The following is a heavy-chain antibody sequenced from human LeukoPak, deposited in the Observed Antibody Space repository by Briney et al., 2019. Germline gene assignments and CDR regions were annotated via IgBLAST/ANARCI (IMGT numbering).Heavy chain of an antibody. CDR1: GYTFTSYY. CDR3: ARVEYYYDSSGHFDY. Sequence: ASVKVSCKASGYTFTSYYMHWVRQAPGQGLEWMGIINPSGGSTSYAQKFQGRVTMTRDTSTSTVYMELSSLRSDDTAVYYCARVEYYYDSSGHFDYWGQGTLVTVSS. J-gene: IGHJ4*02. D-gene: IGHD3-22*01. CDR2: INPSGGST. V-gene: IGHV1-46*01.